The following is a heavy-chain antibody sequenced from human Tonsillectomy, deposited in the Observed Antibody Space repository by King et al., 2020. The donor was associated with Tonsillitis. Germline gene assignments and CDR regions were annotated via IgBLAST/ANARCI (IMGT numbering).Heavy chain of an antibody. V-gene: IGHV3-11*06. CDR2: ISSRSSYT. CDR1: GFIFSDYY. J-gene: IGHJ6*02. D-gene: IGHD1-1*01. Sequence: QLVQSGGGLVKPGGTLRLSCAASGFIFSDYYMNWIRQAPGKGLEWVSYISSRSSYTNYADSVKGRFTISRDNAKNSLYLQMNSLSADDTAVYYCARDGSLAGTPPSCNYYGMDVWGQGTTVTVSS. CDR3: ARDGSLAGTPPSCNYYGMDV.